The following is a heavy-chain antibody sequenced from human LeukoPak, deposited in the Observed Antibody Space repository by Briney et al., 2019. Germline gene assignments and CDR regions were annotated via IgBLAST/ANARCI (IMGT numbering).Heavy chain of an antibody. Sequence: SETLSLTCTVSGGSISSYYWSWIRQPPGKGLEWIGCIYYSGSTNYNPSLKSRVTISVDTSKNQFSLKLSSVTAADTAVYYCARLANFGLSPFDPWGQGTLVTVSS. J-gene: IGHJ5*02. CDR2: IYYSGST. D-gene: IGHD3-3*01. CDR1: GGSISSYY. V-gene: IGHV4-59*01. CDR3: ARLANFGLSPFDP.